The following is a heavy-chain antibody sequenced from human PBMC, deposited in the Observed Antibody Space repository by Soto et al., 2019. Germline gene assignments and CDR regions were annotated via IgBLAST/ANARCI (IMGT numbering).Heavy chain of an antibody. Sequence: GGSLRLSCAASGFTFSSYGMHWVRQAPGKGLEWVAVISYDGSNKYYADSVKGRFTISRDNSKNTLYLQMNSLRAEDTAVYYCAILTWLQDYYGMDVWGQGTTVTVSS. D-gene: IGHD5-18*01. CDR3: AILTWLQDYYGMDV. CDR1: GFTFSSYG. CDR2: ISYDGSNK. J-gene: IGHJ6*02. V-gene: IGHV3-30*03.